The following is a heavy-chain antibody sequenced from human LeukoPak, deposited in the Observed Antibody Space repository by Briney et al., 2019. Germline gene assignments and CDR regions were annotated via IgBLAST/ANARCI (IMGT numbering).Heavy chain of an antibody. J-gene: IGHJ5*02. V-gene: IGHV4-59*08. CDR1: GGSISSYY. Sequence: SETLSLTCTVSGGSISSYYWSWIRQPPGKGLEWIGYIYYSGSTNYNPSLKSRVTISVDTSKNQFSLKLSSVTAADTAVYYCARQSSSWYEINWFDPWGQGTLVTASS. CDR3: ARQSSSWYEINWFDP. D-gene: IGHD6-13*01. CDR2: IYYSGST.